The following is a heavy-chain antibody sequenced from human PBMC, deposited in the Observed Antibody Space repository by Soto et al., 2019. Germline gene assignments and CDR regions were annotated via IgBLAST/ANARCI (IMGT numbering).Heavy chain of an antibody. V-gene: IGHV4-30-4*01. CDR2: IYYSGST. CDR1: GGSISSGDYC. J-gene: IGHJ6*02. Sequence: SETLSLTCTVSGGSISSGDYCWSWIRQPPGKGLEWIGYIYYSGSTYYNPSLKSRVTISVDTSKNQFSLKLSSVTAADTAVYYCARESKGYYGMDVWGQGTTVTV. CDR3: ARESKGYYGMDV.